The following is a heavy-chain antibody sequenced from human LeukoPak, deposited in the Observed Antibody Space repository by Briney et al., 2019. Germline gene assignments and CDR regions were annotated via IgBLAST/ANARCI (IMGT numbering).Heavy chain of an antibody. CDR3: ARGWEQRRFGYYYYYYMDV. V-gene: IGHV4-34*01. CDR2: INHSGST. CDR1: GGSFSGYY. J-gene: IGHJ6*03. Sequence: SETLSLTCAVYGGSFSGYYWSWIRQPPGKGLEWIGEINHSGSTNYNPSLKSRVTISVDTSKNQFSLKLSSVTAADTAEYYCARGWEQRRFGYYYYYYMDVWGKGTTVTVSS. D-gene: IGHD1-26*01.